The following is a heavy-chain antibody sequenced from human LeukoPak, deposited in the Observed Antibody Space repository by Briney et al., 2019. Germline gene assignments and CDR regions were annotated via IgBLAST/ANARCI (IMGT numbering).Heavy chain of an antibody. Sequence: SETLSLTCAVYGGSFSGYYWNWIRRPPGKGLEWIGEINHSGSTTYNPSLKSRVTISVDTSKNQFSLKLSSVTAADTAVYYCATSLATSRNYWGQGTLVTVSS. V-gene: IGHV4-34*01. D-gene: IGHD2-15*01. CDR3: ATSLATSRNY. J-gene: IGHJ4*02. CDR1: GGSFSGYY. CDR2: INHSGST.